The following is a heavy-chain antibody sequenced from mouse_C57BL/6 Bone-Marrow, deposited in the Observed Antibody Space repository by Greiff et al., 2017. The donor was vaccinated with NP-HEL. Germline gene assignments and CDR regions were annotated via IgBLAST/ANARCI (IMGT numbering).Heavy chain of an antibody. Sequence: EVQGVESGGGLVKPGGSLKLSCAASGFTFSSYAMSWVRQTPEKRLEWVATISDGGSYTYYPDNVKGRFTISRDNAKNNLYLQMSHLKSEDTAMYYCARDGRPLDYWGQGTSVTVSS. CDR3: ARDGRPLDY. J-gene: IGHJ4*01. CDR2: ISDGGSYT. V-gene: IGHV5-4*01. D-gene: IGHD4-1*01. CDR1: GFTFSSYA.